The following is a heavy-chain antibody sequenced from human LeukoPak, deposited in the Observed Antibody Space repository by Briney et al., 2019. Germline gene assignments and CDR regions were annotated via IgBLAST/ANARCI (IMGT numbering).Heavy chain of an antibody. CDR3: ARYPAYKLPYYFDD. CDR1: GFTFSSYS. CDR2: ISSSSSYI. D-gene: IGHD1-14*01. V-gene: IGHV3-21*01. Sequence: PGGSLRLSCAASGFTFSSYSMNWVRQAPGKGLEWVSSISSSSSYIYYADSVKGRFTISRDNAKNSLYLQMNSLRAEDTAVYYCARYPAYKLPYYFDDWGQGTLVTVSS. J-gene: IGHJ4*02.